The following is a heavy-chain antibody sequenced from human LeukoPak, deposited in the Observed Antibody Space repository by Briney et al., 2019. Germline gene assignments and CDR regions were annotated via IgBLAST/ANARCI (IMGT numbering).Heavy chain of an antibody. J-gene: IGHJ6*03. D-gene: IGHD6-13*01. CDR3: ARERPGAAAGHYYYYYMDV. V-gene: IGHV4-59*01. Sequence: PSETLSLTCTVSGGSISSYYWSWIRQPPGKGLEWIGFIYYSGSTNYNPSLKSRVTISVDTSKNQFFLNLRSVTAADTAVYYCARERPGAAAGHYYYYYMDVWGKGTTVTVSS. CDR1: GGSISSYY. CDR2: IYYSGST.